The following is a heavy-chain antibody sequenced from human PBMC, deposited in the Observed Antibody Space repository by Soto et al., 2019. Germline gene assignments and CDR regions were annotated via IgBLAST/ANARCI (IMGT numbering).Heavy chain of an antibody. J-gene: IGHJ5*02. D-gene: IGHD6-6*01. CDR2: IKQDGSEK. Sequence: GGSLRLSCAAFGFPFSRYWMSWVRQAPGKGLEWVANIKQDGSEKSYVDSVKGRFSISRDNAKNSLYLQMNSLRVEDTAVYFCGRDLPSISGRPGGWFDPWGQGTLVTVSS. CDR1: GFPFSRYW. V-gene: IGHV3-7*01. CDR3: GRDLPSISGRPGGWFDP.